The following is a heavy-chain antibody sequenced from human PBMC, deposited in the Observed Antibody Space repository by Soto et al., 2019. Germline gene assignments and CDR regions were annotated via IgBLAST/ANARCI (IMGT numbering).Heavy chain of an antibody. J-gene: IGHJ6*02. CDR1: VFTFSSYG. V-gene: IGHV3-33*01. CDR2: IWYDGSNK. Sequence: SLRLSCAASVFTFSSYGMHWVRQSPGKGLEWVAVIWYDGSNKYYADSVKGRFTISRDNSKNTLYLQMNSLRAEDTAVYYCARDSEELGPYYYYYGMDVWGQGTAVTVSS. D-gene: IGHD3-10*01. CDR3: ARDSEELGPYYYYYGMDV.